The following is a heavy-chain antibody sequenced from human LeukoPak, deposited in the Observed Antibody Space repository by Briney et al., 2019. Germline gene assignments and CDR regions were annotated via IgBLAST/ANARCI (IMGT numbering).Heavy chain of an antibody. V-gene: IGHV3-23*01. CDR2: ISGSGGST. J-gene: IGHJ4*02. D-gene: IGHD2-2*01. Sequence: GRSLRLSCAASGFTFSSYAMSWVRQAPGKGLEWVSAISGSGGSTYYADSVKGRFTISRDNSKNTLYLQMNSLRAEDTAVYYCAKDLILACRYCSSHWGQGTLVTVSS. CDR1: GFTFSSYA. CDR3: AKDLILACRYCSSH.